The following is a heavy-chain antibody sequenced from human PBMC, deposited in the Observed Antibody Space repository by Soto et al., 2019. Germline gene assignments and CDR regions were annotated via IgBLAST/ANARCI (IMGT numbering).Heavy chain of an antibody. V-gene: IGHV4-4*02. CDR1: SGSISSSNW. CDR2: IYHSGST. CDR3: ARGRPYDYWSCWGGDWFDP. J-gene: IGHJ5*02. Sequence: QVQLQESGPGLVKPSGTLSLTCAVSSGSISSSNWWSWVRQPPGKGLEWIGEIYHSGSTNYNPSLKSRVTISVDKSKNQFSLKLSSVTAADTAVYYCARGRPYDYWSCWGGDWFDPWGQGTLVTVSS. D-gene: IGHD3-3*01.